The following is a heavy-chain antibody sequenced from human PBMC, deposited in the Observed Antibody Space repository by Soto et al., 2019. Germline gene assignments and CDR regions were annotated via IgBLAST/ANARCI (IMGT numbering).Heavy chain of an antibody. D-gene: IGHD2-8*01. Sequence: QITLKESGPTLVKPTQTLTLTCTFSGFSLSTSGVGVGWIRQPPGKALEWLALIYWDDDKRYSPSLKSRFTITKDTSKNQVVLTMTNIDPVDTATYFCTHSRGTKVPFQHWGQGTLVTVSS. V-gene: IGHV2-5*02. CDR3: THSRGTKVPFQH. CDR2: IYWDDDK. J-gene: IGHJ1*01. CDR1: GFSLSTSGVG.